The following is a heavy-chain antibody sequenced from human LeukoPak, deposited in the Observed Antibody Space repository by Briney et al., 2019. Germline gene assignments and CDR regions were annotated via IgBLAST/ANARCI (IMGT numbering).Heavy chain of an antibody. CDR2: IYYSGST. J-gene: IGHJ4*02. CDR1: GGSISSYY. Sequence: SETLSLTCTVSGGSISSYYWSWIRQPPGKGLEWIGYIYYSGSTNYNPSLKSRVTISVDTSKNQFSLKLSSVTAADTAVYYCASLYSNYVDFDYWGQGTLVTVSS. V-gene: IGHV4-59*12. D-gene: IGHD4-11*01. CDR3: ASLYSNYVDFDY.